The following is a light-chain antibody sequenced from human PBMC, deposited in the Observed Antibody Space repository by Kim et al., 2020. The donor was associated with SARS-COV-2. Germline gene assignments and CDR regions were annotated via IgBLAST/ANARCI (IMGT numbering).Light chain of an antibody. CDR2: LNSDGSH. CDR1: SGHSSYA. V-gene: IGLV4-69*01. CDR3: QTWGTGIG. Sequence: GASVKLTCTPSSGHSSYAIAWHQQQPEKGPRYLMKLNSDGSHSKGDGIPDRFSGSSSGAERYLTISSLQSEDEADYYCQTWGTGIGFGGGTKLTVL. J-gene: IGLJ3*02.